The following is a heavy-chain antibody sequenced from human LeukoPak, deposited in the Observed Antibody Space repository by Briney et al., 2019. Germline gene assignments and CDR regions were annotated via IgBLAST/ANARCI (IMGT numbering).Heavy chain of an antibody. V-gene: IGHV3-30-3*01. Sequence: PGGSLRLSCSVSGFTFSSHAMHWVRQAPGKGLEWVAVISYDGSNKYYADSVKGRFTISRDNSKNTLYLQMNSLRAEDTAVYYCARLNYYDSSGPNDYWGQGTLVTVSS. D-gene: IGHD3-22*01. CDR1: GFTFSSHA. CDR2: ISYDGSNK. CDR3: ARLNYYDSSGPNDY. J-gene: IGHJ4*02.